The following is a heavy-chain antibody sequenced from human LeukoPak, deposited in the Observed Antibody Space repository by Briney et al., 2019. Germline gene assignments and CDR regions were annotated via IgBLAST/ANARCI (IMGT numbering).Heavy chain of an antibody. CDR2: INSNSGGT. V-gene: IGHV1-2*02. D-gene: IGHD3-16*01. Sequence: ASVKVSCKASGYTFTGYYMHWVRQAPGQGLEWMGWINSNSGGTNYAQKFQGRVTMTRDTSISTAYMELSRLRSGDTAVYYCARGYGGSYNDYWGQGTLVTVSS. CDR1: GYTFTGYY. CDR3: ARGYGGSYNDY. J-gene: IGHJ4*02.